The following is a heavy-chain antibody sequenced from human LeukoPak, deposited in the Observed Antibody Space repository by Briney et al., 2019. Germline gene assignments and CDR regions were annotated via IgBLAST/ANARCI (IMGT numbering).Heavy chain of an antibody. Sequence: GRSLRLYCAASGFTSSSYAMHWVRQAPGKGLEWVAVISYDGSNKYYADSVKGRFTISRDNSKNTLYLQMNSLRAEDTAVYYCARGQVMTYWGQGTLVTVSS. CDR3: ARGQVMTY. CDR1: GFTSSSYA. J-gene: IGHJ4*02. D-gene: IGHD2-21*02. V-gene: IGHV3-30*04. CDR2: ISYDGSNK.